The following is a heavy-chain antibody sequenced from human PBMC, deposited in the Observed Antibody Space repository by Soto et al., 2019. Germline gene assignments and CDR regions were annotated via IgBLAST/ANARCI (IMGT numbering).Heavy chain of an antibody. CDR3: ARVTPEMATINYYYGMDV. CDR2: IIPIFGTA. D-gene: IGHD5-12*01. J-gene: IGHJ6*02. CDR1: GVTFSSYA. Sequence: SLKVSCKAYGVTFSSYAISWVRQAPVQGLEWMGGIIPIFGTANYAQKFQGRVTITADESTSTAYMELSSLRSEDTAVYYCARVTPEMATINYYYGMDVWGQGTTVTV. V-gene: IGHV1-69*13.